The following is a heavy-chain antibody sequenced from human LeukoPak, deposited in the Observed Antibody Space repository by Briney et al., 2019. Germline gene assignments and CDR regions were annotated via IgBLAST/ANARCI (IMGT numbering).Heavy chain of an antibody. CDR2: IYYSGST. J-gene: IGHJ3*02. V-gene: IGHV4-59*01. CDR1: GGSISSYY. D-gene: IGHD3-22*01. Sequence: SETLSLTCSISGGSISSYYWNWIRQPPGKGLEWIGYIYYSGSTNYNPSLKSRVTISVDTSKNQFSLKLSSVTAADTAVYYCARLSPAYYYDSSGYLVAFDIWGQGTMVTVSS. CDR3: ARLSPAYYYDSSGYLVAFDI.